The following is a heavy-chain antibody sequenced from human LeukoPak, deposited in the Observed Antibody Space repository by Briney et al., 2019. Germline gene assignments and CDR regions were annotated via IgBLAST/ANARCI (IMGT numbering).Heavy chain of an antibody. D-gene: IGHD3-22*01. CDR1: GDSISSSSYY. V-gene: IGHV3-23*01. Sequence: ETLSLTCTVSGDSISSSSYYWDWIRQAPGKGLEWVSAISGSGGSTYYADSVKGRFTISRDNSKNTLCLQMNSLRAEDTAVYYCAKGLEGVVVITVFDYWGQGTLVTVSS. J-gene: IGHJ4*02. CDR3: AKGLEGVVVITVFDY. CDR2: ISGSGGST.